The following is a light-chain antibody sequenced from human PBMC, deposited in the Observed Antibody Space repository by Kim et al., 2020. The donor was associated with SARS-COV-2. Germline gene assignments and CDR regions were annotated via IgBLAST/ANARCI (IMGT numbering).Light chain of an antibody. V-gene: IGKV3-11*01. CDR2: DAS. J-gene: IGKJ2*02. CDR1: QSVSSY. Sequence: EIVLTQSPATLSLSPGERATLSCRASQSVSSYLAWYQQKPGQAPRLLIYDASNRATGIPARLSGSGSGTDFTLTISSLEPEDIAVYYWQQRSSGRPCTLGQGPKLQI. CDR3: QQRSSGRPCT.